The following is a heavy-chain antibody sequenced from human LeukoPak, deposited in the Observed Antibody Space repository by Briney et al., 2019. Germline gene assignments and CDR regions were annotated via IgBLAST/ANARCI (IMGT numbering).Heavy chain of an antibody. Sequence: GGSLRLSCAASGFTFSSYGMHWVRQAPGKGLEWVAVIWYDGSNKYYADSVKGRFTISRDNSKNTLYLQMNSLRAEDTAVYYCAKDLDDSSGYFDYWGQGTLVTVSS. D-gene: IGHD3-22*01. CDR3: AKDLDDSSGYFDY. V-gene: IGHV3-33*06. J-gene: IGHJ4*02. CDR2: IWYDGSNK. CDR1: GFTFSSYG.